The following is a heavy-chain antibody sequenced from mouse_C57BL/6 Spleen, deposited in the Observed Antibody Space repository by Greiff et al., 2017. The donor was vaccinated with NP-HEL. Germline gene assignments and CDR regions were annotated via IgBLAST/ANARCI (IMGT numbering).Heavy chain of an antibody. CDR1: GYTFTSYW. CDR2: IDPSDSET. CDR3: ARSSSGYVRFDY. V-gene: IGHV1-52*01. J-gene: IGHJ2*01. Sequence: QVQLKQPGAELVRPGSSVKLSCKASGYTFTSYWMHWVKQRPIQGLEWIGNIDPSDSETHYNQKFKDKATLTVDKSSSTAYMQLSSLTSEDSAVYYCARSSSGYVRFDYWGQGTTLTVSS. D-gene: IGHD3-2*02.